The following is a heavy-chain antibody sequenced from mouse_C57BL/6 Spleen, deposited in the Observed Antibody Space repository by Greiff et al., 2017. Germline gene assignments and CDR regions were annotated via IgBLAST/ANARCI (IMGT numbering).Heavy chain of an antibody. J-gene: IGHJ2*01. CDR3: TQGGTYYFDY. CDR1: GYTFTSYW. V-gene: IGHV1-5*01. CDR2: IYPGNSHT. Sequence: VQLQQSGTVLARPGASVKMSCKTSGYTFTSYWMHWVKQRPGQGLEWIGAIYPGNSHTSYNQKFKGKAKLTAVTAASTAYMELSSLTNEDSAVYYCTQGGTYYFDYWGQGTTLTVSS. D-gene: IGHD4-1*01.